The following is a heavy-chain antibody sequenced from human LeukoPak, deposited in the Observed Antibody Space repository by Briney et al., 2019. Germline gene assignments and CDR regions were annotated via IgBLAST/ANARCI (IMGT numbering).Heavy chain of an antibody. Sequence: GGSLRLSCAASGFTFSNYMMHWVRQAPGKGLDWVAVILEDRSIQYYADSVKGRFTISRDNSKNTLFLQMNSLRGEDTAMYYCARVQGGGFRTADYWGQGTLVTVSS. D-gene: IGHD1-14*01. J-gene: IGHJ4*02. CDR3: ARVQGGGFRTADY. CDR2: ILEDRSIQ. CDR1: GFTFSNYM. V-gene: IGHV3-30*04.